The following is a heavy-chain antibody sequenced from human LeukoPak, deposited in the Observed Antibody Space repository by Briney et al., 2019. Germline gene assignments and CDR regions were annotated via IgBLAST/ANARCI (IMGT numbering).Heavy chain of an antibody. J-gene: IGHJ3*02. V-gene: IGHV3-23*01. CDR3: AKRQYCGGDCYFAFDI. D-gene: IGHD2-21*02. CDR1: GFTFSSYG. Sequence: GGSLRLSCAASGFTFSSYGMNWVRQAPGKGLEWVSVISGSGGSTYYADSVKGRFTISRDNSKNTLYLQMNSLRAEDTAVYYCAKRQYCGGDCYFAFDIWGQGTMVTVSS. CDR2: ISGSGGST.